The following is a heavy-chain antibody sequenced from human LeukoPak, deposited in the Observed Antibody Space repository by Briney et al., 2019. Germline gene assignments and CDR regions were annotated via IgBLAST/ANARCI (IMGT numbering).Heavy chain of an antibody. J-gene: IGHJ4*02. D-gene: IGHD4-17*01. Sequence: PSETLSLTCAVYGGSFSGYYWSWIRQPPGKGLEWSGELNHSGSTRYNPSLKSRVTISVDTPKNQFSLKLSSVTAADTAMYYCARFSSTVTTFDYWGQGTLVTVSS. CDR2: LNHSGST. CDR3: ARFSSTVTTFDY. V-gene: IGHV4-34*01. CDR1: GGSFSGYY.